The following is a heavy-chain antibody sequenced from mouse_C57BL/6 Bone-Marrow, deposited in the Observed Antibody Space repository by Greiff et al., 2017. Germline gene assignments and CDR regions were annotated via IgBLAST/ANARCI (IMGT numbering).Heavy chain of an antibody. J-gene: IGHJ3*01. D-gene: IGHD3-3*01. CDR1: GYTFTSYW. Sequence: QVQLQQPGAELVKPGASVKLSCKASGYTFTSYWMYWVKQRPGQGLEWIGMIHPNSGSTYYNEKFKSKATLTVDKSSSTAYMQRNSLTSEDSAVYCGTGGGRREFDYWGQGTLVTVSA. CDR3: TGGGRREFDY. CDR2: IHPNSGST. V-gene: IGHV1-64*01.